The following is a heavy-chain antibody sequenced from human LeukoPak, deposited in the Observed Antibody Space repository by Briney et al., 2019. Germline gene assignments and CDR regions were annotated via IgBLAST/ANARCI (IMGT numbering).Heavy chain of an antibody. CDR2: MYYSGST. J-gene: IGHJ5*02. CDR3: ARPYYYDSRIDP. CDR1: GGSISSGDYY. Sequence: TSETLSLTCTVSGGSISSGDYYWSWIRQPPGKGLEWIGYMYYSGSTYCNPSLKSRVTISLDTSKNQFSLKLNSVTAADTAVYYCARPYYYDSRIDPWGQGTLVTVSS. V-gene: IGHV4-30-4*01. D-gene: IGHD3-22*01.